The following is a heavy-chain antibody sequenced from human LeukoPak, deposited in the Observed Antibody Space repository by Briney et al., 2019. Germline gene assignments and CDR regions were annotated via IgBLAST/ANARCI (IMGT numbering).Heavy chain of an antibody. J-gene: IGHJ3*02. CDR1: DFTFSSYW. Sequence: GGSLRLSCAASDFTFSSYWMSWARQAPGKGLEWVANIKQDGSGKNYVDSVKGRFTISRDNSKNTLYLQMNSLRAEDTAVYYCAKEDSSSWSPNTDAFDIWGQGTMVTVSS. V-gene: IGHV3-7*01. CDR3: AKEDSSSWSPNTDAFDI. D-gene: IGHD6-13*01. CDR2: IKQDGSGK.